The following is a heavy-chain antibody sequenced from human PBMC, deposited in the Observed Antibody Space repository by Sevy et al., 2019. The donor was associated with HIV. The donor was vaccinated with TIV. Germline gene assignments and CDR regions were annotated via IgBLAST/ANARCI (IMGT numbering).Heavy chain of an antibody. Sequence: SETLSLTCAVYGGSFSGYYWSWIRQPPGKGLEWIGEINHSGSTNYNPSLKSRVTISVDTSKNQFSLKLSSVTAADTAVYYCARGGDSRSWYGDYYYGMDVWGQGTTVTVSS. D-gene: IGHD6-13*01. CDR3: ARGGDSRSWYGDYYYGMDV. CDR1: GGSFSGYY. V-gene: IGHV4-34*01. J-gene: IGHJ6*02. CDR2: INHSGST.